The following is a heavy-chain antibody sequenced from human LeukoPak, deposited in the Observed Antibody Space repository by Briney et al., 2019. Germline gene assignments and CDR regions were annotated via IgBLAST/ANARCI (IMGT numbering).Heavy chain of an antibody. D-gene: IGHD3-16*01. CDR1: GGTFSSYG. Sequence: ASVKVSCKASGGTFSSYGISWVRQAPGQGLEWVGWISSNSDNTDYAQKFQGRVTMTTDTSTSTAYMELRSLRSDDTAVYYCARDWGSIKVITDYWGQGTLVTVSS. J-gene: IGHJ4*02. CDR3: ARDWGSIKVITDY. V-gene: IGHV1-18*01. CDR2: ISSNSDNT.